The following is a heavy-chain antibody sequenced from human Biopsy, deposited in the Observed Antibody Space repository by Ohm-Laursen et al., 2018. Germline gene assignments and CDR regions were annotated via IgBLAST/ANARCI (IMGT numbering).Heavy chain of an antibody. Sequence: RSLRLSCAASGFTFSTYDMHWVRQAPGKGLQWVTLIRYDGSKKYYADSVKGRFTISRDNSKNTLYLQMNSLRAEDTAVYYCVRASIFGVATSGFYYYGMDVWGQGTTVTVSS. V-gene: IGHV3-33*08. CDR3: VRASIFGVATSGFYYYGMDV. J-gene: IGHJ6*02. D-gene: IGHD3-3*01. CDR2: IRYDGSKK. CDR1: GFTFSTYD.